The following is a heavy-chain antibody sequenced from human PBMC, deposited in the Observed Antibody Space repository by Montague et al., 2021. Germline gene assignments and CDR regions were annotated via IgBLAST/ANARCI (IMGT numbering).Heavy chain of an antibody. J-gene: IGHJ4*02. Sequence: YLRLSCAASGFTFSNYWMSWVRQAPGKGLEWVANIKQDGSEKHYVDSVKGRFTISRDNAKNSLYLQMNSLRAEDTAVYFCAGDQGQGYCGGDCYVGLDYWGQGTLVTVSS. CDR1: GFTFSNYW. D-gene: IGHD2-21*01. CDR2: IKQDGSEK. V-gene: IGHV3-7*01. CDR3: AGDQGQGYCGGDCYVGLDY.